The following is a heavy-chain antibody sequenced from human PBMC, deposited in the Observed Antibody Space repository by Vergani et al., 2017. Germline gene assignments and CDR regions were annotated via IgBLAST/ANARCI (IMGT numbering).Heavy chain of an antibody. CDR1: GFSLSTSGVG. V-gene: IGHV2-5*02. CDR3: AHTPDSSGYYRNWFDP. Sequence: QITLKESGPTLVKPTQTLTLTCTFSGFSLSTSGVGVGWIRQPPGKALEWLALIYWDDDKRYSPSLKSRLTITKDTAKNQVVLTMTNMDPVDTATYYCAHTPDSSGYYRNWFDPWGQGTLVTVSS. D-gene: IGHD3-22*01. CDR2: IYWDDDK. J-gene: IGHJ5*02.